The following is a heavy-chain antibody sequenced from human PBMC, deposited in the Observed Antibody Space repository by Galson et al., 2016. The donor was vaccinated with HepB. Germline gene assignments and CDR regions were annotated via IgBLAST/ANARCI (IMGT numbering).Heavy chain of an antibody. CDR3: ALGTGWIFDY. CDR2: MRQDGSDK. D-gene: IGHD6-19*01. V-gene: IGHV3-7*03. CDR1: GFTFGTFW. J-gene: IGHJ4*02. Sequence: SLRLSCAASGFTFGTFWVNWVRQSPGRGLEWVAVMRQDGSDKSYVDSVRGRLTISRDNADNSLYLQLNSLRAEDTAVYYCALGTGWIFDYRGQGTLVIVSS.